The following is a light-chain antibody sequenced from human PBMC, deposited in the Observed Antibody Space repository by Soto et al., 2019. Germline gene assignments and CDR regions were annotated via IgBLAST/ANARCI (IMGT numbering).Light chain of an antibody. J-gene: IGLJ3*02. Sequence: SVLTQTPSASGTPGQTITISCSGATSNIGSNPVGWFQQLPGTAPRLLIYSDDQRPSGVPDRISGSKSGTSASLAIRGLQSEDQADYYCATWDNSLSGWLFGGGTKLTVL. V-gene: IGLV1-44*01. CDR1: TSNIGSNP. CDR3: ATWDNSLSGWL. CDR2: SDD.